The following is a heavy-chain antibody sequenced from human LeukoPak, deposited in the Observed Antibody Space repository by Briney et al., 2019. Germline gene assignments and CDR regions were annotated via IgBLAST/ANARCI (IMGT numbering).Heavy chain of an antibody. CDR1: GFTFSSYG. D-gene: IGHD2-2*01. CDR3: AKSYSSTSCFDY. CDR2: ISYDGSNK. V-gene: IGHV3-30*18. J-gene: IGHJ4*02. Sequence: GGSLRLSGGASGFTFSSYGMHGGGQAPGKGLEGGGVISYDGSNKYYADSVKGRFTISRDNSKSTLDLQMNSRRAEGTGVYYCAKSYSSTSCFDYWGQGTLVTVSS.